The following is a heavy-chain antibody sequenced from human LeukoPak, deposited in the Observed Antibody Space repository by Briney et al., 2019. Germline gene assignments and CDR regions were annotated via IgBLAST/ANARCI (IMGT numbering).Heavy chain of an antibody. Sequence: GASVKVSCKASGGTFSSYAISWVRQAPGQGLEWMGRIIPILGIANYAQKFQGRVTITADKSTSTAYMELSSLRSEDTAVYYCARHLTSGWRYFDYWGQETLVTVSS. CDR2: IIPILGIA. V-gene: IGHV1-69*04. CDR3: ARHLTSGWRYFDY. J-gene: IGHJ4*02. CDR1: GGTFSSYA. D-gene: IGHD6-19*01.